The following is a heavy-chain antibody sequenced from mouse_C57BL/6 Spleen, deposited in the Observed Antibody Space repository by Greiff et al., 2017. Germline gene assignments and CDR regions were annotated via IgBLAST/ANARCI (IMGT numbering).Heavy chain of an antibody. D-gene: IGHD4-1*01. CDR3: TRGPLTGSFAY. V-gene: IGHV1-5*01. Sequence: VQLQQSGTVLARPGASVKMSCKTSGYTFTSYWMHWVKQRPGQGLEWIGAIYPGNSDTSYNQKFKGKAKLTAVTSASTAYMELSSLTNEVSAVYYCTRGPLTGSFAYWGQGTLVTVSA. CDR2: IYPGNSDT. J-gene: IGHJ3*01. CDR1: GYTFTSYW.